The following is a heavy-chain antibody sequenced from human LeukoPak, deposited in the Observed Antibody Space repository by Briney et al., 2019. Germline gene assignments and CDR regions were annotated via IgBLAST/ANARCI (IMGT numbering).Heavy chain of an antibody. CDR1: GGSISTSNYY. V-gene: IGHV4-39*07. J-gene: IGHJ4*02. Sequence: SETLSLTCTVSGGSISTSNYYWGWIRQPPGKGLEWIGNIFYSGSTYYSPSLRSRVTISLDTSRNQFSLKLNSVTAADTAVYYCARDDDDLDYWGQGTLVTVSS. CDR2: IFYSGST. D-gene: IGHD3-16*01. CDR3: ARDDDDLDY.